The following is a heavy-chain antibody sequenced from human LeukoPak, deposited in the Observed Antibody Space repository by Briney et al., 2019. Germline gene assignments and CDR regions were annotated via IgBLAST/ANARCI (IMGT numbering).Heavy chain of an antibody. CDR3: AKGYSYGYSDY. J-gene: IGHJ4*02. D-gene: IGHD5-18*01. V-gene: IGHV3-23*01. CDR1: GFTFSSNA. CDR2: ISGSGGST. Sequence: GGSLRLSCAASGFTFSSNAMSCVRQAPGKGLGWVSAISGSGGSTYYADSVKGRFNISRDNSKNTLYLQMNSLRAEDTAVYYCAKGYSYGYSDYFGQGTLVTVSS.